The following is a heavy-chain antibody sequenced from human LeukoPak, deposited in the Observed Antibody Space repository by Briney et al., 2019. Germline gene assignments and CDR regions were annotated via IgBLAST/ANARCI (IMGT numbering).Heavy chain of an antibody. CDR2: ISYDGSNK. J-gene: IGHJ4*02. D-gene: IGHD3-10*01. CDR3: ARYHVVRGVIDY. Sequence: GGSLRLSCAASGFTFSSYGMHWVRQAPGKGLEWVAVISYDGSNKYYADSVKGRFTISRDNSKNTLYLQMNSLRAEDTAVYYCARYHVVRGVIDYWGQGTLVTVSS. V-gene: IGHV3-30*03. CDR1: GFTFSSYG.